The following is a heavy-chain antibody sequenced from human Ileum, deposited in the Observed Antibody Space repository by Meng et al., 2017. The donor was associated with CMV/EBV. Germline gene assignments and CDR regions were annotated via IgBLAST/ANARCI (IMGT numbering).Heavy chain of an antibody. V-gene: IGHV3-30-3*01. CDR3: ARERAGTFTYFDY. J-gene: IGHJ4*02. Sequence: GGSLKISCAASGFTFSSYAMHWVRQAPGKGLEWVAVISYDGSNKYYADSVKGRFTISRDNSKNTLYLQMNSLRAEDTAVYYCARERAGTFTYFDYWGQGTLVTVSS. CDR2: ISYDGSNK. D-gene: IGHD3-16*01. CDR1: GFTFSSYA.